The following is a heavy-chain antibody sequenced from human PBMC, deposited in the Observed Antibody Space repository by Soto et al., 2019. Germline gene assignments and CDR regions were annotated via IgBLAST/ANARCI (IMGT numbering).Heavy chain of an antibody. CDR2: INSDGSST. J-gene: IGHJ4*02. D-gene: IGHD1-26*01. CDR1: GFTFSSYW. CDR3: ARGSVEATLDY. V-gene: IGHV3-74*01. Sequence: PGGSLRLSCAASGFTFSSYWMHWVRQAPGKGLVWVSHINSDGSSTSYADSVKGRFTISRDNAKNTLYLQMNSLRAEDTAVYYCARGSVEATLDYWGQGTLVTVSS.